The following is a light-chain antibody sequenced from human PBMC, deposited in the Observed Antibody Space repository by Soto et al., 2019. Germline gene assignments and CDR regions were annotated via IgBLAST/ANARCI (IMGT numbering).Light chain of an antibody. Sequence: EIVLTQSPATLSLSKGERATLSCRASQSVSSYLAWYQQKPGQAPMLLIYDASNRATGIPARFSGSGSRTDFTLTSSLLAPDDFALYYCQQYGSSGTFGQGTKVDI. CDR3: QQYGSSGT. CDR1: QSVSSY. V-gene: IGKV3-11*01. J-gene: IGKJ1*01. CDR2: DAS.